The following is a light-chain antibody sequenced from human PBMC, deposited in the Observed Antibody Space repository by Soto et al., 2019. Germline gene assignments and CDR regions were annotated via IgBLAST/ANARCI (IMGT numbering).Light chain of an antibody. Sequence: QLVLTQPPSVSAAPGQKVTISCSGSSSNIGNNYVSWYQQLPGTAPRLLIYDNNKRPSGIPDRFSGSKSGTSATLGITGLQTGDEADYYCATWDSSLSAVVFGGGTKVTVL. CDR3: ATWDSSLSAVV. CDR2: DNN. CDR1: SSNIGNNY. J-gene: IGLJ2*01. V-gene: IGLV1-51*01.